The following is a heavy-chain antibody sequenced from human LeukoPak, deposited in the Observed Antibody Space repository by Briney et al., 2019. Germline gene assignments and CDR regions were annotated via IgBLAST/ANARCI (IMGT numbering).Heavy chain of an antibody. D-gene: IGHD4-11*01. CDR2: ISYDGSNK. Sequence: GGSLRLPCAASGFTFSSYAMHWVRQAPGKGLEWVAVISYDGSNKYYADPVKGRFTISRDNAKNTLYLQMNSLRAEDTAVYYCAREGLIYRNYGGWFDPWGQGTLVTVSS. CDR1: GFTFSSYA. CDR3: AREGLIYRNYGGWFDP. V-gene: IGHV3-30-3*01. J-gene: IGHJ5*02.